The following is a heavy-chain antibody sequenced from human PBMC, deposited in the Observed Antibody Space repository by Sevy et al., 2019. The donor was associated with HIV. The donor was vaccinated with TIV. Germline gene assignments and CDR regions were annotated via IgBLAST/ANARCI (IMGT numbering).Heavy chain of an antibody. D-gene: IGHD1-7*01. CDR3: ARDDGNYYFHY. CDR2: IKQDAGQK. Sequence: GGSLRLSCAASGFTFSKYWMGWVRRAPGKGLEWVATIKQDAGQKDYVDSVKGRFTISRDNAKNSLYLQMNSLRAEDTAVYFCARDDGNYYFHYWGQGTLVTVSS. V-gene: IGHV3-7*01. CDR1: GFTFSKYW. J-gene: IGHJ4*02.